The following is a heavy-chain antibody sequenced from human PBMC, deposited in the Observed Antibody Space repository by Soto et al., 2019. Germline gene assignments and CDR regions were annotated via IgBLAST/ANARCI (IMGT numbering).Heavy chain of an antibody. CDR3: ARETSADSF. CDR1: GFTFSVYV. J-gene: IGHJ4*02. Sequence: GGSLRLSCAASGFTFSVYVMDWVRQAPEKGPEWVATINQDGSEKYYVDSVKGRFTISRDNTKNSLYLQMNSLRAEDTALYYCARETSADSFWGQGTLVTVSS. CDR2: INQDGSEK. D-gene: IGHD2-21*01. V-gene: IGHV3-7*01.